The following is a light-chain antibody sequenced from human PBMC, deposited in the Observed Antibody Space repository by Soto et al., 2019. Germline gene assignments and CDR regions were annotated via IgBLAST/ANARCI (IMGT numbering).Light chain of an antibody. Sequence: DIRMTQSPSSLSVSVGDGVTITCRASETINNYLNWYQQKPGRAPKLLIHAASTLQSGVPSRFSGSGSGTDFTLTISSLQPEDVATYYCQHSYTTPLTFGLGTRVEI. V-gene: IGKV1-39*01. CDR3: QHSYTTPLT. J-gene: IGKJ1*01. CDR2: AAS. CDR1: ETINNY.